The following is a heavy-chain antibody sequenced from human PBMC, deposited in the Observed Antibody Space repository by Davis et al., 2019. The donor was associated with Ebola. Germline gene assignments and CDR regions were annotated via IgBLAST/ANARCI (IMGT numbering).Heavy chain of an antibody. J-gene: IGHJ5*02. D-gene: IGHD2/OR15-2a*01. V-gene: IGHV1-46*01. Sequence: AASVKVSCKASEYIFTSYYLHWVRQAPGQGLEWMAITMPSGGITSYAQQFQGSVTMTRDTSTSTVYMELSSLTSEDTAVYYCARGSPIEISVFDPWGQGTLVTVSS. CDR3: ARGSPIEISVFDP. CDR1: EYIFTSYY. CDR2: TMPSGGIT.